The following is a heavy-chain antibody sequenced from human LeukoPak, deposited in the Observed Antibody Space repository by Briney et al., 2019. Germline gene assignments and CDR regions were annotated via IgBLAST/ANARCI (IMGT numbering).Heavy chain of an antibody. J-gene: IGHJ4*02. CDR1: GFTFTSSE. CDR2: ISNSGNTI. Sequence: GGSLRLSCATSGFTFTSSEMNWVRQAPGKGLEWISYISNSGNTIHYADSVKGRFTISRDNAKNSLYLQMNSLRADDTAVYYCATLDTYYDSSGSVTDSWGQGTLVTVFS. D-gene: IGHD3-22*01. V-gene: IGHV3-48*03. CDR3: ATLDTYYDSSGSVTDS.